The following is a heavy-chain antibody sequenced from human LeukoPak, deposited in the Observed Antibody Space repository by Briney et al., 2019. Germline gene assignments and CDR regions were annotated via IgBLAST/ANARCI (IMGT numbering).Heavy chain of an antibody. D-gene: IGHD3-22*01. Sequence: SETLSLTCTVSGGSISSSSYYWGWIRQPPGKGLEWIGSIHYSGSTCYNPSLKSRVTISADTSKNQFSLKLSSVTAADTAVYYCAREYYYDSSGYSNWYFDLWGRGTLVTVSS. CDR3: AREYYYDSSGYSNWYFDL. V-gene: IGHV4-39*01. J-gene: IGHJ2*01. CDR2: IHYSGST. CDR1: GGSISSSSYY.